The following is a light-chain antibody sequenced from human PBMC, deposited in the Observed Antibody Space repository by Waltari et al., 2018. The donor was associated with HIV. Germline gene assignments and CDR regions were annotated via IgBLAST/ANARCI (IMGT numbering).Light chain of an antibody. CDR2: KAS. J-gene: IGKJ1*01. V-gene: IGKV1-5*03. Sequence: GDRVTITCRASQNIKGYLAWYQQKQAKAPKLLNYKASTLQSGVPPRLSGRGSGTDLTLTISSLQPHDFAPYYCQHNGGWPWTFGQGP. CDR3: QHNGGWPWT. CDR1: QNIKGY.